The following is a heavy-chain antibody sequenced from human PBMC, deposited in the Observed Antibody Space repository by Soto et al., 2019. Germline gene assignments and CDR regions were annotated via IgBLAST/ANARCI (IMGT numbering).Heavy chain of an antibody. CDR3: ARDGGYCSSTSSPSYYYYYGMDV. V-gene: IGHV3-48*01. J-gene: IGHJ6*02. Sequence: EVQLVESGGGLVQPGGSLRLSCAASGFTFSSYSMNWVRQAPGKGLEWVSYISSSSSTIYYADSVKGRFTISRDNAKNSLYLQMNSLRAEDTAVYYCARDGGYCSSTSSPSYYYYYGMDVWGQGTTVTVSS. CDR2: ISSSSSTI. CDR1: GFTFSSYS. D-gene: IGHD2-2*01.